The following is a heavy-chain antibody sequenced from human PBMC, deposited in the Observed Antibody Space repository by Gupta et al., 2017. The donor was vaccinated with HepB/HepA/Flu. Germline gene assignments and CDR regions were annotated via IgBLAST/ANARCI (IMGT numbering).Heavy chain of an antibody. Sequence: QVQLVESGGGVVQPGRSLRLSCAASGFTFRSYGMHWVRQATGKGLEWVAVISYDGSNKYYADSVKGRFTISRDNTKNTLYLQMNSLRAEDTAVYYWAKAGGGLQGMDVWGQGTTVTVSS. CDR1: GFTFRSYG. CDR3: AKAGGGLQGMDV. V-gene: IGHV3-30*18. J-gene: IGHJ6*02. CDR2: ISYDGSNK. D-gene: IGHD4-11*01.